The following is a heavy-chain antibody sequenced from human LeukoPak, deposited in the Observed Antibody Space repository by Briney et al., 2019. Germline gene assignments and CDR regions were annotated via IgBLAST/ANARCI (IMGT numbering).Heavy chain of an antibody. J-gene: IGHJ3*02. D-gene: IGHD3-9*01. V-gene: IGHV1-2*02. CDR3: ASDHLYDILTGRTNAFDI. Sequence: GASVKVSCKASGYTFTGYYMHWVRQAPGQGLEWMGWINPNSGGTNYAQKFQGRVTMTRDTSISTAYMELSRLRSDDTAVYYCASDHLYDILTGRTNAFDIWGQGTMVTVSS. CDR1: GYTFTGYY. CDR2: INPNSGGT.